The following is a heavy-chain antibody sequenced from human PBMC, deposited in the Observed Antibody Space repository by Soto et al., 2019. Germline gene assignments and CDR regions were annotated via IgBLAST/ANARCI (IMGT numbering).Heavy chain of an antibody. V-gene: IGHV3-33*01. CDR2: IWDDGRRK. J-gene: IGHJ4*02. CDR3: ATWQGSLNFHY. Sequence: TGGSLRLSCAASGFTFSLYGMHWVRQAPGKGLEWVAAIWDDGRRKDYADSVKDRLFISRDNSKNTLYLQLDSLRPEDTAVYYCATWQGSLNFHYWGQGTLVTVYS. CDR1: GFTFSLYG.